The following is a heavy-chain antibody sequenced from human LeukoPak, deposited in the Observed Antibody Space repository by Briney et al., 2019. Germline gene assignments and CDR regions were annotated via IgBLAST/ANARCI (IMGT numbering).Heavy chain of an antibody. J-gene: IGHJ6*03. Sequence: SETLSLTCTVSGGSISSGGYYWSCIRQPPGKGLECIGYIYHSGSTYYNPSLKSRVTISVDRSKHQFSLKLSSVTAADTAVYYCARDAPAALYYYYMDVWGKGTTVTVSS. CDR3: ARDAPAALYYYYMDV. CDR2: IYHSGST. V-gene: IGHV4-30-2*01. CDR1: GGSISSGGYY. D-gene: IGHD6-13*01.